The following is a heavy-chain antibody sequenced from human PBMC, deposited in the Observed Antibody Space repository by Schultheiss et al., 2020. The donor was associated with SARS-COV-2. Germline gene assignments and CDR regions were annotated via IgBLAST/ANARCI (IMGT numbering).Heavy chain of an antibody. D-gene: IGHD3-16*01. CDR3: AREGGQNNYYYYGMDV. CDR2: MNPNSGNT. Sequence: ASVKVSCKASGYTFTSYDINWVRQATGQGLEWMGWMNPNSGNTGYAQKFQGWVTMTRDTSISTAYMELSRLRSDDTAVYYCAREGGQNNYYYYGMDVWGQGTTVTVSS. CDR1: GYTFTSYD. V-gene: IGHV1-8*01. J-gene: IGHJ6*02.